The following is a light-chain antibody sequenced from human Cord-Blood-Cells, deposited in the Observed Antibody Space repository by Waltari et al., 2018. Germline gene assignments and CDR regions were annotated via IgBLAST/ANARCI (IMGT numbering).Light chain of an antibody. CDR1: SRDGCGYNY. V-gene: IGLV2-14*01. CDR3: SSYTSSSTWV. Sequence: QSALTQPASVSGSPGPSITLSCPRTSRDGCGYNYFSWYQQHPGKPPQLMIYDVSHRPSGVSNRFSGSKSGNTASLTISGLQAEDEADYYCSSYTSSSTWVFGGGTKLTVL. CDR2: DVS. J-gene: IGLJ3*02.